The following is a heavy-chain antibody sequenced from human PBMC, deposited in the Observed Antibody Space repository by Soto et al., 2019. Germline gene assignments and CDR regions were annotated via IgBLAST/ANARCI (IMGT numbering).Heavy chain of an antibody. CDR1: GFTFSRYA. D-gene: IGHD2-8*02. Sequence: GGSLRLSCSASGFTFSRYAMHWVRQAPGKGLEYVSAISSNGGSTYYADSVKGRFTISRDNSKNTLYLQMSSLRAEGTAVYYCVKATGGVETSYYYQYGMHVWGPGTTVTGSS. J-gene: IGHJ6*02. V-gene: IGHV3-64D*06. CDR3: VKATGGVETSYYYQYGMHV. CDR2: ISSNGGST.